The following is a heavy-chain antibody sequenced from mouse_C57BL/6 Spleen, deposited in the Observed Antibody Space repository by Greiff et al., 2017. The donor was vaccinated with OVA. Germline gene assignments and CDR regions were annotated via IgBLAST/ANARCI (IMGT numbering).Heavy chain of an antibody. Sequence: VQLQQSGPELVKPGASVKISCKASGYAFSSSWMNWVKQRPGKGLEWIGRIYPGDGDTNYNGKFKGKATLTADKSSSTASMQLSSLTSADAAVYFYAREGYAMDYWGQGTSVTVSS. CDR1: GYAFSSSW. CDR2: IYPGDGDT. V-gene: IGHV1-82*01. J-gene: IGHJ4*01. CDR3: AREGYAMDY.